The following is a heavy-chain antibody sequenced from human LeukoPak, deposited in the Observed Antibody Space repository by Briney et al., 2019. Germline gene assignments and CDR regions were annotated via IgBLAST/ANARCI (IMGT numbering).Heavy chain of an antibody. CDR3: AKDRVNYFDY. Sequence: GGSLRLSCAASGFTFSSYGMHWVRQAPGKGLEWVAFIRYDGSNKYYADSVKSRFTISRDNSKNTLYLQMNSLRAEDTAVYYCAKDRVNYFDYWGQGTLVTVSS. D-gene: IGHD3-10*01. CDR2: IRYDGSNK. J-gene: IGHJ4*02. CDR1: GFTFSSYG. V-gene: IGHV3-30*02.